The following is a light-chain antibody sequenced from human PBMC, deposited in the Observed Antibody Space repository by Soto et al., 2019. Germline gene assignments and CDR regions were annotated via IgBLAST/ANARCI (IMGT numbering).Light chain of an antibody. Sequence: DVVMTQSPLSLPVTLGQPASISCRSNQSLVHSDGIAYFSWFQQRPGRSPRRLIYKVSNRESGVPARFSGSGSGTDFALKISTVEAEDVGVYYCMQGTHWPITFGQGTRLEI. CDR1: QSLVHSDGIAY. J-gene: IGKJ5*01. V-gene: IGKV2-30*02. CDR2: KVS. CDR3: MQGTHWPIT.